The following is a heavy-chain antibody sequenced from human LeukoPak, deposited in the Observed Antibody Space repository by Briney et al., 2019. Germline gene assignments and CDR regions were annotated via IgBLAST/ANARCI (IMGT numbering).Heavy chain of an antibody. Sequence: PRASLRLSCAASGFTFSSYAMSWVRQAPGKGLEWVSAISGSGGSTYYADSVKGRFTISRDNSKNTLYLQMNSLRAEDTAVYYCAKGRVGAAHFDYWGQGTLVTVSS. CDR3: AKGRVGAAHFDY. D-gene: IGHD1-26*01. CDR1: GFTFSSYA. J-gene: IGHJ4*02. CDR2: ISGSGGST. V-gene: IGHV3-23*01.